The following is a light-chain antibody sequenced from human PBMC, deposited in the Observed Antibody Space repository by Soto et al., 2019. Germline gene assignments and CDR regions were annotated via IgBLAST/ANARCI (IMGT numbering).Light chain of an antibody. J-gene: IGLJ1*01. CDR2: VGTGGIVG. Sequence: QLVLTQPPSASASLGASVTLTCTLSSGYSNYKVDWYQQRPGKGHRFVMRVGTGGIVGSKGDGIPDRFSVLGSGLNRYLTIKNIQEEDESDYHGGADHGSGSNFVYVFGTGTKVTVL. CDR1: SGYSNYK. V-gene: IGLV9-49*01. CDR3: GADHGSGSNFVYV.